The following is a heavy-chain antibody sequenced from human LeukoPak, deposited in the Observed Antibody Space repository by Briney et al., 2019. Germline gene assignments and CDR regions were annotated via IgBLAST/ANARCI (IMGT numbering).Heavy chain of an antibody. D-gene: IGHD6-25*01. CDR1: GGSITNYY. J-gene: IGHJ4*02. Sequence: SETLSLTCTVSGGSITNYYWSWIRQPPGKGLEWIGYIHYSGSTKYKSSLKSRVTISVDTSKNQFSLNLNSVTAADTAMYYCARATAAPSSYYFDHWGQGTLVTVSS. CDR3: ARATAAPSSYYFDH. V-gene: IGHV4-59*12. CDR2: IHYSGST.